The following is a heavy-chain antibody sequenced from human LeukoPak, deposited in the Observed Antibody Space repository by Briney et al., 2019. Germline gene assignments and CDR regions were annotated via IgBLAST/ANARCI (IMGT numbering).Heavy chain of an antibody. J-gene: IGHJ4*02. CDR3: ARDRKYYDSSGYYHY. V-gene: IGHV3-33*01. Sequence: SGRSLRLSCAASGFTFSSYGMHWVRQAPGKGLEWVAVIWYDGSNKYYADSVKGRFTISRDNSKNTLYLQMNSLRAEDTAVYYCARDRKYYDSSGYYHYWGQGTLVTVSS. CDR2: IWYDGSNK. CDR1: GFTFSSYG. D-gene: IGHD3-22*01.